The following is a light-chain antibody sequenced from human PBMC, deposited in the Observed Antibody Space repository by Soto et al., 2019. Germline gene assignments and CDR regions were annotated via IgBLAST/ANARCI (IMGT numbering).Light chain of an antibody. CDR2: DVS. J-gene: IGKJ4*01. CDR3: HQRSNWPLT. Sequence: EVVLTQSPATLSLSPGERATLSCRASQSVTKYLAWYQQKPGQALRLLIYDVSKRATGILARFSGSGSETDFTLTISSLEPGDFAVYYCHQRSNWPLTFGGGTKLEIK. CDR1: QSVTKY. V-gene: IGKV3-11*01.